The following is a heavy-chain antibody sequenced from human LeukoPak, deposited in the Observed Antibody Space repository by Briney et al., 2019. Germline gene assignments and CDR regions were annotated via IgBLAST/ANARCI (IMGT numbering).Heavy chain of an antibody. CDR3: ARDLAVVATIKAPFDY. D-gene: IGHD5-12*01. CDR1: GFTFSRDA. CDR2: ISGSGGST. V-gene: IGHV3-23*01. J-gene: IGHJ4*02. Sequence: GGSLRLSCAASGFTFSRDAMSWVRQAPGKGLEWVSAISGSGGSTYYADSVKGRFTISRDNSKNTLYLQMNSLRAEDTAVYYCARDLAVVATIKAPFDYWGQGTLVTVSS.